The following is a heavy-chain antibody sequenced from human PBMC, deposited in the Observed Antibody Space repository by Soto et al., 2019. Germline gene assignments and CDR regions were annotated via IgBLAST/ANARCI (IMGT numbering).Heavy chain of an antibody. V-gene: IGHV4-31*03. J-gene: IGHJ4*02. CDR3: ERDNSGGMLDF. D-gene: IGHD2-15*01. CDR1: GGSILNGGHY. Sequence: SETLSLTCTVSGGSILNGGHYWTWIRQHPGKGLEWIGRIFFSGNTHYNPALKSRLTFSLDTAKNQFSLKLTSVTDADTAIYYCERDNSGGMLDFWGPGTLVPVPQ. CDR2: IFFSGNT.